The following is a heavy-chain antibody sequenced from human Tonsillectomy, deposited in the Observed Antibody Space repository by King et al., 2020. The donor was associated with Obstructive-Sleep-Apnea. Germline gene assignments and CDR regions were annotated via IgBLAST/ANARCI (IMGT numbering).Heavy chain of an antibody. CDR3: GRAPRSRWVGXYGLDR. D-gene: IGHD6-13*01. V-gene: IGHV4-59*01. CDR1: GGSISGYY. CDR2: IYYSGTT. J-gene: IGHJ6*02. Sequence: VQLQESGPGLVKPSETLSLTCSVSGGSISGYYWSWIRQPPGKGLEWIGYIYYSGTTDYNPSLKSRVTILVDTSNNHFSLKLSSVTAADTAVYYCGRAPRSRWVGXYGLDRWGQGTTVTVSS.